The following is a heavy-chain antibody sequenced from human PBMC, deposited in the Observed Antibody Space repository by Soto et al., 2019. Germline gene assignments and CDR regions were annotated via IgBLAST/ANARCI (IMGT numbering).Heavy chain of an antibody. CDR2: SSSIGST. V-gene: IGHV4-39*01. D-gene: IGHD4-17*01. Sequence: AETLSLTCTVSGASIISTTKYWGWMRQPPGSGLEWIGTSSSIGSTYYNPSLEGRVTISVDTSKNQYCLKVTSVTAADTGLYYCARQHHGDYESFFHYWGQGCLMTVSS. J-gene: IGHJ4*02. CDR1: GASIISTTKY. CDR3: ARQHHGDYESFFHY.